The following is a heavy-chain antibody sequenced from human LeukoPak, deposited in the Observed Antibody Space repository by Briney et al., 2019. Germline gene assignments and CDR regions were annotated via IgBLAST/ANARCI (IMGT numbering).Heavy chain of an antibody. CDR3: ATGYDSSGPIDY. CDR1: GYTLTELS. CDR2: FDPEDGET. J-gene: IGHJ4*02. Sequence: ASVKVSCKVSGYTLTELSMHWVRQAPGKGLEWMGGFDPEDGETIYAQKFQGRVTMTEDTSTDTAYMELSSLRSEDTAVYYCATGYDSSGPIDYWGQGTLVTVSP. D-gene: IGHD3-22*01. V-gene: IGHV1-24*01.